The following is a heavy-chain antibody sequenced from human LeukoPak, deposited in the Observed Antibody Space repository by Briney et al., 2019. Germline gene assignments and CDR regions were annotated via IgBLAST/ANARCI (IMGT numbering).Heavy chain of an antibody. D-gene: IGHD3-16*01. Sequence: GRSLRLSCAASGFTFSSYGMHWVRQAPGKGLEWVGRIKRKTDGGTTDYAAPVKGRFSISRDDSKNTLYLQMNSLKTEDTAVYYCTTLGALDYWGQGTLVTVSS. J-gene: IGHJ4*02. CDR2: IKRKTDGGTT. V-gene: IGHV3-15*01. CDR3: TTLGALDY. CDR1: GFTFSSYG.